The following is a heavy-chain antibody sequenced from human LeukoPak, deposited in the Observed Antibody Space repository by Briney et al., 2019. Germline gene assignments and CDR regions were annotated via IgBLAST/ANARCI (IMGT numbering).Heavy chain of an antibody. D-gene: IGHD3-22*01. V-gene: IGHV3-30-3*01. CDR2: ISYDGSNK. CDR1: GFTFSSYA. Sequence: GRSLRLSCAASGFTFSSYAMHWVRQAPGKGLEWVAVISYDGSNKYYADSVKGRFIISRDNSKNTLYLQMNSLRAEDTAVYYCARDVVPPKYYYDSSGYPIDYWGQGTLVTVSS. CDR3: ARDVVPPKYYYDSSGYPIDY. J-gene: IGHJ4*02.